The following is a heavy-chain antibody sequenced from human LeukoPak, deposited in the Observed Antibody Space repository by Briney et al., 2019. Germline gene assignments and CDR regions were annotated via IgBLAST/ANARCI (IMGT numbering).Heavy chain of an antibody. J-gene: IGHJ5*02. CDR2: ISAYNGNT. CDR1: GYTFTSYG. CDR3: ARDMRVVVVPAAIWWFDP. Sequence: ASVKVSCKASGYTFTSYGISWVRQAPGQGLEWMGWISAYNGNTNYAQKLQGRVTMTTDTSTSIAYMELRSLRSDDTAVYYCARDMRVVVVPAAIWWFDPWGQGTLVTVSS. V-gene: IGHV1-18*01. D-gene: IGHD2-2*01.